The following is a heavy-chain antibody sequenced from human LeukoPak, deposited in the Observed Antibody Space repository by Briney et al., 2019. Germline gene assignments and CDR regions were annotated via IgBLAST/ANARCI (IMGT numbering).Heavy chain of an antibody. D-gene: IGHD3-16*02. CDR1: GYSFTSYW. V-gene: IGHV5-51*01. CDR2: IYPGDSDT. CDR3: ARGLITFGGVIEPYYFDY. Sequence: GESLKISCKGSGYSFTSYWIGWVRQMRGKRLEWMGIIYPGDSDTRYSPSFQGQVTISADKSISTAYLQWSSLKASDTAMYYCARGLITFGGVIEPYYFDYWGQGTLVTVSS. J-gene: IGHJ4*02.